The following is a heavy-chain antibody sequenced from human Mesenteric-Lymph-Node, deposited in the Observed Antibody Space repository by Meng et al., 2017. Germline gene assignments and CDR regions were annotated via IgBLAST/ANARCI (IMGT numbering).Heavy chain of an antibody. CDR2: ISAYNGNT. V-gene: IGHV1-18*01. D-gene: IGHD3-22*01. CDR3: ARDYDSSGYSPIISWGMDV. J-gene: IGHJ6*02. CDR1: GYTLTELS. Sequence: ASVKVSCKVSGYTLTELSMHWVRQAPGQGLEWMGWISAYNGNTNYAQKLQGRVTMTTDTSTSTAYMELRSLRSDDTAVYYCARDYDSSGYSPIISWGMDVWGQGNTV.